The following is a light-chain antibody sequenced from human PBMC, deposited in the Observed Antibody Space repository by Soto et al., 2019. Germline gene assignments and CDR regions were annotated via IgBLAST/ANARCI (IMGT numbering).Light chain of an antibody. CDR3: QQYNTYPWT. Sequence: DIQMTQSPSTLSASVGDRVTITCRASQSFGSWLAWYQQKPGKAPKLLISDVSSLGSGVPSRFSGSGSGTEFTLTISSLQPDDFATYYCQQYNTYPWTFGQGTKVEIK. V-gene: IGKV1-5*01. CDR2: DVS. CDR1: QSFGSW. J-gene: IGKJ1*01.